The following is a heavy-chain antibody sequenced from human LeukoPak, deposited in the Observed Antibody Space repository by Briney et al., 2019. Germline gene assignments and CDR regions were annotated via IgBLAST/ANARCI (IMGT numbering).Heavy chain of an antibody. CDR2: IIPIFGTA. Sequence: SVKVSCKASGGTFSSYAISWVRQAPGQGLEWMGGIIPIFGTANYAQKFQGRVTITADKSTSTAYMELSSLRSEDTAVYYCASSNGYSSGWYLPITDYWGQGTLVTVSS. J-gene: IGHJ4*02. CDR1: GGTFSSYA. CDR3: ASSNGYSSGWYLPITDY. V-gene: IGHV1-69*06. D-gene: IGHD6-19*01.